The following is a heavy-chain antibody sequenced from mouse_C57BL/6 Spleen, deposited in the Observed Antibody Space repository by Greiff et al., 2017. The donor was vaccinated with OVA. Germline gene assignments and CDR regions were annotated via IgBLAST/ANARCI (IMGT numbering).Heavy chain of an antibody. CDR1: GFTFSSYA. D-gene: IGHD1-1*01. Sequence: EVMLVESGEGLVKPGGSLKLSCAASGFTFSSYAMSWVRQTPEKRLEWVAYISSGGDYIYYADTVKGRFTISRDNARNTLYLQMSSLKSEDTAMYYCTRVATTVVAPYFVYWGQGTTLTVSS. CDR3: TRVATTVVAPYFVY. V-gene: IGHV5-9-1*02. CDR2: ISSGGDYI. J-gene: IGHJ2*01.